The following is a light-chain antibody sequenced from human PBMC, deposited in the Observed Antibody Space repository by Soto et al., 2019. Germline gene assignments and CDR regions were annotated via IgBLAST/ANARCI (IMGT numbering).Light chain of an antibody. V-gene: IGKV1-9*01. CDR2: TAS. Sequence: DVQLTQSPSFLSASVGDRVTITCRASQGISNYLAWYQRNPGKAPKLLIYTASTLQRGVPSRFSGSGSGTEFTLTISSLQPEDCATYYCQQLNSYPLPFGGGTKVEIK. CDR1: QGISNY. CDR3: QQLNSYPLP. J-gene: IGKJ4*01.